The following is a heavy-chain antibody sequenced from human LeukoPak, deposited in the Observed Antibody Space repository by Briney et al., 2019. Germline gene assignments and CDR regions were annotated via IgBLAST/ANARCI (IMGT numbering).Heavy chain of an antibody. CDR3: ARGPSAYYYDSSGYYPDY. D-gene: IGHD3-22*01. CDR1: GFTFSNYA. Sequence: GGSLRLSCAASGFTFSNYAMSWVRQAPGRGLEWVSAISGSSGLTYYADSVKGRFTISRDNAKNSLYLQMNSLRAEDTAVYYCARGPSAYYYDSSGYYPDYWGQGTLVTVSS. CDR2: ISGSSGLT. J-gene: IGHJ4*02. V-gene: IGHV3-23*01.